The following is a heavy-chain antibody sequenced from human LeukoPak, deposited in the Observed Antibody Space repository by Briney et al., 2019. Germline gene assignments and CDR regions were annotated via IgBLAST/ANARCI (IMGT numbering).Heavy chain of an antibody. CDR1: GGSISSYY. CDR3: ARDLGYCTNGVCGKYMAV. CDR2: IYYSGST. V-gene: IGHV4-59*01. J-gene: IGHJ6*03. D-gene: IGHD2-8*01. Sequence: SETLSLTCTVSGGSISSYYWSWIRQPPGKGLEWIGYIYYSGSTNYNPSLKSRVTISVDTSKNQFSLKLSSVTAADTAVYYCARDLGYCTNGVCGKYMAVWGKGPSDTVSS.